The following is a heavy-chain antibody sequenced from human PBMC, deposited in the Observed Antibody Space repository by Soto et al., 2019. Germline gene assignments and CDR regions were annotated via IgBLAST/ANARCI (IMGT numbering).Heavy chain of an antibody. V-gene: IGHV3-23*01. J-gene: IGHJ4*02. CDR2: ISGSGGST. D-gene: IGHD6-13*01. CDR1: GFTFSSYA. Sequence: GGSLRLSCAASGFTFSSYAMSWVRQAPGKVLEWVSAISGSGGSTYYADSVKGRFTISRDNSKNTLYLQMNSLRAEDTAVYYCANATGGSSSRWGQGTLVTVSS. CDR3: ANATGGSSSR.